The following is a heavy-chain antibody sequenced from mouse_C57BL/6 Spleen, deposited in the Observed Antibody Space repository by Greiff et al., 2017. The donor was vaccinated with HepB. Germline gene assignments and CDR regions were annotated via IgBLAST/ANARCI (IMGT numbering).Heavy chain of an antibody. J-gene: IGHJ3*01. V-gene: IGHV1-69*01. CDR1: GYTFTSYW. Sequence: VQLQQSGAELVMPGASVKLSCKASGYTFTSYWMHWVKQRPGQGLEWIGEIDPSDSYTNYNQKFKGKSTLTVDKSSSTAYMQLSSLTSEDSAVYYCARRHYSNAWFAYWGQGTLVTVSA. CDR2: IDPSDSYT. D-gene: IGHD2-5*01. CDR3: ARRHYSNAWFAY.